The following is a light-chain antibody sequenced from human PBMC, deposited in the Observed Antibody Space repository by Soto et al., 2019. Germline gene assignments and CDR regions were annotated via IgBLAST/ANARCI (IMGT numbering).Light chain of an antibody. CDR2: DAS. V-gene: IGKV1-5*01. CDR1: QSISSW. Sequence: DIQMTQSPSTLSASVGDRVTITCRASQSISSWLAWYQQKPGKAPKLLIHDASSLESGVPSRFSGSGSGTEFTLTISSLQPDDFATYYCQQYDSYSPAPFGPGTKVAIK. J-gene: IGKJ1*01. CDR3: QQYDSYSPAP.